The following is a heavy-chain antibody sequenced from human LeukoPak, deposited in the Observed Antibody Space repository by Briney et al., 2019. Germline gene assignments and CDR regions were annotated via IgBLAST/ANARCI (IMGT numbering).Heavy chain of an antibody. CDR2: MSGSGGST. CDR3: ARENQYSSSCVDY. J-gene: IGHJ4*02. Sequence: GGSLRLSCAASGFTFSIYGMSWVRRAPGRGLEWVSAMSGSGGSTYYADSVKGRFTISRDNAKNSLYLQMNSLRAEDTAVYYCARENQYSSSCVDYWGQGTLVTVSS. V-gene: IGHV3-23*01. CDR1: GFTFSIYG. D-gene: IGHD6-13*01.